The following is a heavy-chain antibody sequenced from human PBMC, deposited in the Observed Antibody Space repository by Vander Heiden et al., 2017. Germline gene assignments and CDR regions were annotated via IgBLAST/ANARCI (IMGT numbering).Heavy chain of an antibody. CDR1: GFILSSYG. J-gene: IGHJ4*02. V-gene: IGHV3-33*01. CDR3: AREGDSSGYYYFDY. D-gene: IGHD3-22*01. Sequence: QVQLVESGGGWVQPGRSLRRSCSASGFILSSYGMHWVRQAPGKGLEWVAIIWYDGSKKYYADSVKGRFTISRDNSKNTLYLQMNSLRAEDTAVYYCAREGDSSGYYYFDYWGQGTLVTVSS. CDR2: IWYDGSKK.